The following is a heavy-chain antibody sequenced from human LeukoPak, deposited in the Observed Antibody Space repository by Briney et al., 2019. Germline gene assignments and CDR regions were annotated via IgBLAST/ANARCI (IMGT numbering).Heavy chain of an antibody. CDR1: GFTFSSYW. CDR3: ARDSYCSSTSCYSDFDY. CDR2: IKQDGSEK. D-gene: IGHD2-2*02. Sequence: GVSLRLSCAASGFTFSSYWMSWVRQAPGKGLEWVANIKQDGSEKYYVDSVKGRFTISRDNAKNSLYLQMNSLRAEDTAVYYCARDSYCSSTSCYSDFDYWGQGTLVTVSS. J-gene: IGHJ4*02. V-gene: IGHV3-7*01.